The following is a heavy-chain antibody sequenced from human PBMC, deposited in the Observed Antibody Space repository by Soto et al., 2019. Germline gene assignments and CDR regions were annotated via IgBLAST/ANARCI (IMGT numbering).Heavy chain of an antibody. J-gene: IGHJ6*02. D-gene: IGHD5-18*01. CDR2: INLDGSEK. CDR3: ARDGSTSWYSYDYHGMDV. V-gene: IGHV3-7*05. CDR1: GFTFRTYW. Sequence: EVQLVESGGGLVQPGGSLRRSCAASGFTFRTYWLSWVRQVPGKGLEWVANINLDGSEKNYVDSVKGRFTISRDNARNSLYLQMSSLRAEDTALYYCARDGSTSWYSYDYHGMDVWGQGTTVTVSS.